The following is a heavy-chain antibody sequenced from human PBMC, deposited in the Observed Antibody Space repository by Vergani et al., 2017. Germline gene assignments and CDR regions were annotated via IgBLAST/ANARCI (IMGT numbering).Heavy chain of an antibody. CDR1: GFPFSTLA. V-gene: IGHV3-23*01. J-gene: IGHJ4*02. CDR2: ISSDGGST. CDR3: AGPQGTSAYYYGGFDY. Sequence: EVQLLESGGGLVQPGGPLRLSCEASGFPFSTLAMTWVRKAPGKGLEWVSTISSDGGSTYYADSVKGRFTISRDNSKNTLSLQMNRLTAEDTAIYYCAGPQGTSAYYYGGFDYWGQGILVTVSS. D-gene: IGHD3-22*01.